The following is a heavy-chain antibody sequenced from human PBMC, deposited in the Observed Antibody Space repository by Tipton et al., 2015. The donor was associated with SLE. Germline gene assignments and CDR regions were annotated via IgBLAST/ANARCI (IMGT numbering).Heavy chain of an antibody. CDR3: ARAIGANFFNF. V-gene: IGHV4-34*01. D-gene: IGHD3-16*01. CDR1: GGSLNTYY. J-gene: IGHJ4*02. CDR2: INHSGST. Sequence: TLSLTCTVSGGSLNTYYWSWIRQPPGKGLEWIGEINHSGSTNYNPSLKTRVTLSVDTSKVQFSLRLTSVTAADTAVYYCARAIGANFFNFWGQGTLVTVSS.